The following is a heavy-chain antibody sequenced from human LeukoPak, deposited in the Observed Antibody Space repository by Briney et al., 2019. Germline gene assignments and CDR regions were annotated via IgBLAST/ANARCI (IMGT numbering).Heavy chain of an antibody. CDR1: GFTFNGYN. Sequence: GGSLRLSCAASGFTFNGYNMNWVRQAPGKGLEWISYISISSGTVYYADSVKGRFTISRDNAKNSLYLQMNSLRAEDTAVYYCARGYYSDYFDYWGQGTLVTVSS. J-gene: IGHJ4*02. D-gene: IGHD3-22*01. CDR2: ISISSGTV. V-gene: IGHV3-48*04. CDR3: ARGYYSDYFDY.